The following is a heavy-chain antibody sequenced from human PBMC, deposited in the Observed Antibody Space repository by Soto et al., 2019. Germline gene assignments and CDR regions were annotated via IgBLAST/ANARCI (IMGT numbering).Heavy chain of an antibody. CDR2: MNPNSGNT. D-gene: IGHD3-10*01. CDR1: GYTFTSYE. CDR3: ARGDYYASGTRSGGRDY. Sequence: GASVKVSCKASGYTFTSYEINWVRQATGQGLEWMGWMNPNSGNTGYAQKFQGRVTMTRNTSISTAYMELSSLRSEDTAVYYCARGDYYASGTRSGGRDYWGQGTLVTASS. J-gene: IGHJ4*02. V-gene: IGHV1-8*01.